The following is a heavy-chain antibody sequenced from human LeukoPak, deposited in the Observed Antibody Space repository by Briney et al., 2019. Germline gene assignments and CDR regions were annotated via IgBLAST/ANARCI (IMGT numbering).Heavy chain of an antibody. Sequence: GGSLRLSCAASGFTFSSYAMSWVRQAPGKGLEWVSAISGSGGSTYYADSVKGRSTISRDNSKNTLYLQMNSLRAEDTAVYYCAKDIVGATRHPYYFDYWGQGTLVTVSS. CDR1: GFTFSSYA. D-gene: IGHD1-26*01. V-gene: IGHV3-23*01. CDR3: AKDIVGATRHPYYFDY. J-gene: IGHJ4*02. CDR2: ISGSGGST.